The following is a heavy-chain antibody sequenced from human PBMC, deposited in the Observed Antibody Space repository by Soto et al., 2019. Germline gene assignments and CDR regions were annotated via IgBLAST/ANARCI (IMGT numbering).Heavy chain of an antibody. Sequence: QVQLVQSGAEVKKPGSSVKVSCKASGGTFSSYAISWVRQAPGQGLEWMGGIIPIFGTANYARKFQGGVTITADESRSTGYMEQSSLRSEDTGVYYCASFDIVVVVAAQTHYYYYGMDVWGQGTTVTVSS. V-gene: IGHV1-69*01. CDR1: GGTFSSYA. CDR3: ASFDIVVVVAAQTHYYYYGMDV. D-gene: IGHD2-15*01. CDR2: IIPIFGTA. J-gene: IGHJ6*02.